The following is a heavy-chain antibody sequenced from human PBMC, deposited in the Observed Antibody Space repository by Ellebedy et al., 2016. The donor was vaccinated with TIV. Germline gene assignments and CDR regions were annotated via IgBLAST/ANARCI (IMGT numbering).Heavy chain of an antibody. CDR2: IDTDGNGT. Sequence: GESLKISCASSGFTFSSHWMHWVRQAPGKGLVWVSRIDTDGNGTSYADSVKGRFTISRDNAKTMVYMEMTNLRGEDTAVYYSATIFEDQWGQGTLVTVSS. J-gene: IGHJ4*02. CDR3: ATIFEDQ. CDR1: GFTFSSHW. V-gene: IGHV3-74*01. D-gene: IGHD3-3*01.